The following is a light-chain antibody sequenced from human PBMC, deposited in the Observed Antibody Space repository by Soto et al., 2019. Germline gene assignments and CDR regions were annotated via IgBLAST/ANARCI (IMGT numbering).Light chain of an antibody. CDR3: CSYAGSSTFVV. J-gene: IGLJ2*01. CDR2: EGS. V-gene: IGLV2-23*03. CDR1: SSDVGSYNL. Sequence: QSALTQPDSVSGSPGQSITISWTGTSSDVGSYNLVSWYQQHPGKDPKLMIYEGSKRPSGVSNRFSGSKSGNTASLTITGLQAEDEADYYCCSYAGSSTFVVFCGGTKVTVL.